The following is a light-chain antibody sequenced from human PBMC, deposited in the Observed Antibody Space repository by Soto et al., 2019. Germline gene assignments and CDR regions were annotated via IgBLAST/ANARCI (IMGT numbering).Light chain of an antibody. J-gene: IGKJ5*01. Sequence: DIQMTHSPSSLSASVGCRFNITCRASQGIHNYLAWYQQKQGKVPKLLIYGASTLQSGVPSRLSGSGYGTDLTITISSMQPEDVETYYCQKYSSDPFTFGHGTRLEIK. CDR1: QGIHNY. CDR2: GAS. V-gene: IGKV1-27*01. CDR3: QKYSSDPFT.